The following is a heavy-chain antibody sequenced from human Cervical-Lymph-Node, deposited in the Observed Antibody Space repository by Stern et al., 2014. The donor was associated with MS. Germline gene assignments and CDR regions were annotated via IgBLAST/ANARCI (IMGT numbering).Heavy chain of an antibody. Sequence: EDQLVESGGGVIQPGGSLRLSCTASGFTVSRDYMTWVRQAPGKGLEWVSLITNVGSTFYTDSVKGRCTISRDDSKNTVYLHMTSLRAEDTAMYYCARDTSSPERSDWWGQGTLVTVSS. J-gene: IGHJ4*02. CDR3: ARDTSSPERSDW. CDR2: ITNVGST. V-gene: IGHV3-53*01. CDR1: GFTVSRDY. D-gene: IGHD1-1*01.